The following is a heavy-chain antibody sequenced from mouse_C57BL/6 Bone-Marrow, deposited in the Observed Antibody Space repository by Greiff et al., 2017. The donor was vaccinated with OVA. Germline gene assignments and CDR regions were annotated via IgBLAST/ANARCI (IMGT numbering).Heavy chain of an antibody. CDR2: IHPNSGST. CDR1: GYTFTSYW. J-gene: IGHJ2*01. D-gene: IGHD2-5*01. Sequence: QVQLQQPGAELVKPGASVKLSCKASGYTFTSYWMHWVKQRPGQGLEWIGMIHPNSGSTNYNEKFKSKATLTVDKSSSTAYMQLSSLTSEDSAVYYCARRGDYSKVDYWGQGTTLTVSS. V-gene: IGHV1-64*01. CDR3: ARRGDYSKVDY.